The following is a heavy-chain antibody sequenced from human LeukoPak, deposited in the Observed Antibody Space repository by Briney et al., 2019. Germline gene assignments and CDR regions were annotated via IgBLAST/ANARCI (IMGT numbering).Heavy chain of an antibody. CDR3: ARERGGYCSGGSCYSFDY. V-gene: IGHV3-21*01. D-gene: IGHD2-15*01. CDR1: GFTFSSYS. CDR2: ISSSSSYI. J-gene: IGHJ4*02. Sequence: GGSLRLSCAASGFTFSSYSMNWVRQAPGKGLEWVSPISSSSSYIYYADSVKGRFTISRDNAKNSLYLQMNSLRAEDTAVYYCARERGGYCSGGSCYSFDYWGQGTLVTVSS.